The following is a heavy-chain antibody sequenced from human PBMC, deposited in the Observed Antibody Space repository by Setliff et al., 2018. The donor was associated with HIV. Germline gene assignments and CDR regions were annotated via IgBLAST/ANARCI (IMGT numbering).Heavy chain of an antibody. D-gene: IGHD4-17*01. Sequence: PLETLSLTCAVSGYSISSGYYWGWIRQPPGKGLEWIGNIYHHGTTYYYPSLKGRVTISLDTSNNQFSLNLNSVTAADTAVYYCARGGPTVAFGLDVWGQGTTVTVSS. CDR3: ARGGPTVAFGLDV. J-gene: IGHJ6*02. V-gene: IGHV4-38-2*01. CDR2: IYHHGTT. CDR1: GYSISSGYY.